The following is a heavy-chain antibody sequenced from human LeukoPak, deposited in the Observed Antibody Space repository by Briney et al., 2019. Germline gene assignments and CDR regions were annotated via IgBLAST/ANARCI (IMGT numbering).Heavy chain of an antibody. D-gene: IGHD6-19*01. V-gene: IGHV4-59*01. CDR2: IYYSGST. J-gene: IGHJ5*02. Sequence: SETLSLTCTVSGGPISSYYWSWIRQPPGKGLEWIGYIYYSGSTNYNPSLKSRVTISVDTSKNQFSLKLSSVTAADTAVYYCAREQWPATEAYNWFDPWGQGTLVTVSS. CDR3: AREQWPATEAYNWFDP. CDR1: GGPISSYY.